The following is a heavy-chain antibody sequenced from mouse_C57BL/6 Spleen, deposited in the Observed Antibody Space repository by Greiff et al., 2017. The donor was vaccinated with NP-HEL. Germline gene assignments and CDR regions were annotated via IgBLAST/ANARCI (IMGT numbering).Heavy chain of an antibody. CDR2: ISSGSSTI. D-gene: IGHD2-14*01. CDR1: GFTFSDYG. V-gene: IGHV5-17*01. J-gene: IGHJ2*01. CDR3: ARDRGYYFDY. Sequence: DVHLVESGGGLVKPGGSLKLSCAASGFTFSDYGMHWVRQAPEKGLEWVAYISSGSSTIYYADTVKGRFTISRDNAKNTLFLQMTSLRSEDTAMYYCARDRGYYFDYWGQGTTLTVSS.